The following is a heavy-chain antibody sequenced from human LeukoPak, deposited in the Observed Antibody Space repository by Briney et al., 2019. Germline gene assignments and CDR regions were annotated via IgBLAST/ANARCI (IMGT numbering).Heavy chain of an antibody. CDR3: ARGCSSTSCYTEFDY. CDR1: GYTFTGYY. Sequence: ASVKVSCKASGYTFTGYYMHWVRQAPGQGLEWMGRINPNSGGTNYAQKSQGRVTMTRDTSISTAYMELSRLRSDDTAVYYCARGCSSTSCYTEFDYWGQGTLVTVSS. J-gene: IGHJ4*02. CDR2: INPNSGGT. V-gene: IGHV1-2*06. D-gene: IGHD2-2*02.